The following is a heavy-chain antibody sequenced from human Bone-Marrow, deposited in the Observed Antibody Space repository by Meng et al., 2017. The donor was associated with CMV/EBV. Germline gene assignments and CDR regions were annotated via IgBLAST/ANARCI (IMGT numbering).Heavy chain of an antibody. V-gene: IGHV4-34*01. J-gene: IGHJ4*02. CDR3: ARGRDGTGTTWVLDY. Sequence: SETLSLTCAVYGGSFSGYYWSWIRQPPGKGLEWIGEINHSGSTNYNPSLKSRVTISVDTSKNQFSLKLSSVTAADTAVYYCARGRDGTGTTWVLDYWGQGTLVTVSS. D-gene: IGHD1-7*01. CDR2: INHSGST. CDR1: GGSFSGYY.